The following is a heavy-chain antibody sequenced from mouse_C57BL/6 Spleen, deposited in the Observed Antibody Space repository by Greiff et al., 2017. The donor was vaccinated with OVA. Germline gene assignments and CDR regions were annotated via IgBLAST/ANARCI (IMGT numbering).Heavy chain of an antibody. CDR1: GFNIKDYY. CDR2: IDPEDGET. Sequence: VHVKQSGAELVKPGASVKLSCTASGFNIKDYYMHWVKQRTEQGLEWIGRIDPEDGETKYAPNFQGKATITADTSSNTAYLQLNSLTSEDTAVYYCAREGDGGFAYWGQGTLVTVSA. CDR3: AREGDGGFAY. V-gene: IGHV14-2*01. J-gene: IGHJ3*01. D-gene: IGHD3-3*01.